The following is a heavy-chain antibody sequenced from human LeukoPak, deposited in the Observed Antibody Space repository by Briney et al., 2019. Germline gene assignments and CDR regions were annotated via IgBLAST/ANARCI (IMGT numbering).Heavy chain of an antibody. J-gene: IGHJ3*02. CDR2: ISYSAST. V-gene: IGHV4-39*07. Sequence: SETLSLTCTVSGGSIYISNYLWAWIRQPPETGLESIGTISYSASTYYNPSLKSRVTISADTSKTQFSLKLSSVTAADTAVYYCARSRIQLWSLVRYDAFDIWGQGTMVTVSS. D-gene: IGHD5-18*01. CDR3: ARSRIQLWSLVRYDAFDI. CDR1: GGSIYISNYL.